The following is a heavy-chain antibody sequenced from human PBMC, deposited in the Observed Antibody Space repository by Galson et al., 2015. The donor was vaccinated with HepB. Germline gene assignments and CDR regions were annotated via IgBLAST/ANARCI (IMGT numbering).Heavy chain of an antibody. J-gene: IGHJ4*02. V-gene: IGHV3-23*01. Sequence: SLRLSCAVSEFTFSTYAMSWVRQAPGKGLEWVSAITGSGDSTSYYADSVKGRFTISRDDSKNTLFLQMDSLRAEDTAVYYCARKCACSSGWYFDYWGQGTLVIVSS. D-gene: IGHD6-19*01. CDR1: EFTFSTYA. CDR3: ARKCACSSGWYFDY. CDR2: ITGSGDSTS.